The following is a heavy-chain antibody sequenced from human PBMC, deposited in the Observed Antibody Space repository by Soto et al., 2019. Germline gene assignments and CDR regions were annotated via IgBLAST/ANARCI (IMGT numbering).Heavy chain of an antibody. V-gene: IGHV3-30*18. Sequence: QVQLVESGGGVVQPGRSLRLSCAASGFTFSSYGMHWVRQAPGKGLEWVAVISYDGSNKYYADSVKGRFTISRDNSKNTLYLQMNSVRAEDTALYYCAKDLSCLEYWGQGNLVTVSS. CDR1: GFTFSSYG. CDR3: AKDLSCLEY. J-gene: IGHJ4*02. CDR2: ISYDGSNK.